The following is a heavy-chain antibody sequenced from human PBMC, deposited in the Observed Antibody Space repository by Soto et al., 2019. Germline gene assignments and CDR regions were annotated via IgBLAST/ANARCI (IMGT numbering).Heavy chain of an antibody. D-gene: IGHD3-22*01. V-gene: IGHV3-23*01. J-gene: IGHJ5*02. CDR1: GFTFSSYA. CDR3: AKSEKGYYYDSSGSAPPSHWFDP. CDR2: ISGSGGST. Sequence: GGSLRLSCAASGFTFSSYAMSWVRQAPGKGLEWVSAISGSGGSTYYADSVKGRFTISRDNSKNTLYLQMNSLRAEDTAVYYCAKSEKGYYYDSSGSAPPSHWFDPWGQGTLVTVSS.